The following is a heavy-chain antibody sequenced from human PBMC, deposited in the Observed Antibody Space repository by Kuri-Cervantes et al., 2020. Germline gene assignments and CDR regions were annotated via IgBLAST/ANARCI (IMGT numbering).Heavy chain of an antibody. CDR2: INPNSGGT. Sequence: ASVKVSCKASGYTFTGYYMHWVRQAPGQGLEWMGWINPNSGGTNYAQKFQGWVTMTRDTSISTAYMELSRLRSDDMAVYYCARNYGSGQMDYWGQGTLVTVSS. CDR1: GYTFTGYY. J-gene: IGHJ4*02. V-gene: IGHV1-2*04. D-gene: IGHD3-10*01. CDR3: ARNYGSGQMDY.